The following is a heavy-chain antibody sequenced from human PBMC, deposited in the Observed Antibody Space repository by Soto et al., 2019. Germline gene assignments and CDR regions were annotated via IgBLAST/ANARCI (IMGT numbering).Heavy chain of an antibody. D-gene: IGHD6-6*01. Sequence: GGSLRLSCAASGFTFSSYGMHWVRQAPGKGLEWVAVISYDGSNKYYADSVKGRFTISRENSKNTLYLQMNSLRPEDTAVYYCARDTFSSSSLVDGLDVWGQGTTVTVSS. CDR3: ARDTFSSSSLVDGLDV. CDR1: GFTFSSYG. V-gene: IGHV3-30*03. J-gene: IGHJ6*02. CDR2: ISYDGSNK.